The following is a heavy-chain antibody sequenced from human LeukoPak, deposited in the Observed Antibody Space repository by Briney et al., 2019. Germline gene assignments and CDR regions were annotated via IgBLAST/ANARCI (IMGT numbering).Heavy chain of an antibody. Sequence: QSGGSLRLSCAASGFTFSSYGMHWVRQAPGKGLEWVAVMWYDGSNKYYADSVKGRFTISRDNSKNTLYLQMNSLRAEDTAVYYCARGSYYYDSRQLDYWGQGTLVTVSS. D-gene: IGHD3-22*01. CDR1: GFTFSSYG. CDR2: MWYDGSNK. CDR3: ARGSYYYDSRQLDY. V-gene: IGHV3-33*01. J-gene: IGHJ4*02.